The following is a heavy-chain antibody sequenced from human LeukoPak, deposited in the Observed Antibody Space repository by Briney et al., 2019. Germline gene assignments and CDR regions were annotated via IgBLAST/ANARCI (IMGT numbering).Heavy chain of an antibody. J-gene: IGHJ3*02. Sequence: GGSLRLSCAASGFAFNTYSMNWVRQAPGKGLQWVSSITTTSTSKYYADSVKGRFTISRDDAKNSLYLQMDSLRDEDTAVYYCVRDAAYSAFNMWGQGTMVTVSS. CDR2: ITTTSTSK. CDR1: GFAFNTYS. D-gene: IGHD4-11*01. V-gene: IGHV3-48*02. CDR3: VRDAAYSAFNM.